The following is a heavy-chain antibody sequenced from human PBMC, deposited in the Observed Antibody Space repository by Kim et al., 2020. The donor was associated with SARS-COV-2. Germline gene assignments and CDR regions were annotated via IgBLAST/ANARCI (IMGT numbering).Heavy chain of an antibody. V-gene: IGHV3-33*01. D-gene: IGHD3-22*01. Sequence: GGSLRLSCAASGFTFSSYGMHWVRQAPGKGLEWVAVIWYDGSNKYYADSVKGRFTISRDNSKNTLYLQMNSLRAEDTAVYYCARDYDSSGYQVGAFDYWGQGTLVTVSS. CDR1: GFTFSSYG. J-gene: IGHJ4*02. CDR3: ARDYDSSGYQVGAFDY. CDR2: IWYDGSNK.